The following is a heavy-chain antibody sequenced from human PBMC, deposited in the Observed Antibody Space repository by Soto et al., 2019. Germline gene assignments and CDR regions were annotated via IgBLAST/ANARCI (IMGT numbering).Heavy chain of an antibody. Sequence: ASVKVSCKASGYTFTGYYMHWVRQAPGQGLEWMGWINPNSGGTNYAQKFQGRVTMTRDTSISTAYMELSRLRSDDTAVYYCAAPTMAIMEAYYYYGMDVWGQGTTVTVSS. V-gene: IGHV1-2*02. CDR1: GYTFTGYY. D-gene: IGHD3-10*01. CDR2: INPNSGGT. J-gene: IGHJ6*02. CDR3: AAPTMAIMEAYYYYGMDV.